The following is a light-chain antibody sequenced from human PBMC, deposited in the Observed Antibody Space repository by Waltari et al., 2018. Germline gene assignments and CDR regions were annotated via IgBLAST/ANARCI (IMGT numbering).Light chain of an antibody. CDR2: DDS. CDR1: NIGSKS. J-gene: IGLJ1*01. Sequence: YVLTQPPSVSVAPGKPARITCGGDNIGSKSVHWYQQKPGQAPVLVVHDDSDRPSGIPERFSGSNSGNTATLTISRVEAGDEADYYCQVWDSSSDHYVFGTGTKVTVL. CDR3: QVWDSSSDHYV. V-gene: IGLV3-21*03.